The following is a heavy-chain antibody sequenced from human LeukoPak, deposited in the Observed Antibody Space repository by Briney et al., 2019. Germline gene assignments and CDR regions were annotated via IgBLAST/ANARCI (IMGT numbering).Heavy chain of an antibody. Sequence: SETLSLTYTVSGGSISSYYWSWIRQPPGKGLEWIANIYYSGSTNYSPSLRGRVTISVDTSKNQFSLELTSVTAADTAVYYCARGVWSSGWSAYYFDYWGQGTLVTVSS. CDR2: IYYSGST. CDR3: ARGVWSSGWSAYYFDY. D-gene: IGHD6-19*01. V-gene: IGHV4-59*01. CDR1: GGSISSYY. J-gene: IGHJ4*02.